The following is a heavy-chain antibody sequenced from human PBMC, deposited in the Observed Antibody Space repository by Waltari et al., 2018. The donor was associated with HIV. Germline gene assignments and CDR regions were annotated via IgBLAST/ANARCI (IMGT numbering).Heavy chain of an antibody. D-gene: IGHD3-3*01. CDR2: INPNSGGT. Sequence: QVQLVQSGAEVKKPGASVKVSCKASGYTFTGYYRHWVRPAPGQGLEWMGRINPNSGGTNYAQKFQGRVTMTRDTSISTAYMELSRLRSDDTAVYYCARGGPTIFGVVIMGFGYWGQGTLVTVSS. CDR1: GYTFTGYY. CDR3: ARGGPTIFGVVIMGFGY. J-gene: IGHJ4*02. V-gene: IGHV1-2*06.